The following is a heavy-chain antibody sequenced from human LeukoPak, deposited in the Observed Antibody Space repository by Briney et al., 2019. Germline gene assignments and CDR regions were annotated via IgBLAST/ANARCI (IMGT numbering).Heavy chain of an antibody. Sequence: GGSLRLSCAASGFTFSSYEMNWVRQAPGKGLEWVSSISASGDSTYYADSVKGRFTISRDNSKNSLYLQVNSLRAEDTAVYYCAKDSRTYSGSYAEWGNDLWGQGTLVTVSS. D-gene: IGHD1-26*01. V-gene: IGHV3-23*01. CDR1: GFTFSSYE. J-gene: IGHJ5*02. CDR3: AKDSRTYSGSYAEWGNDL. CDR2: ISASGDST.